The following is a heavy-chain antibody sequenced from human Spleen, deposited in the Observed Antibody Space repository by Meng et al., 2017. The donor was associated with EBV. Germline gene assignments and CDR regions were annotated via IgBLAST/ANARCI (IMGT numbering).Heavy chain of an antibody. Sequence: QGELVQSGAEERRPWASVKVSCKGSGYTFTSNGFSWVRQAPGQGLEWMGWISAYNGNTNYAQKFQGRVTLTTDTSTSTAYMELRGLRSDDTAVYYCARDLDTGPYYFDYWGQGTLVTVSS. CDR1: GYTFTSNG. D-gene: IGHD3-22*01. CDR3: ARDLDTGPYYFDY. J-gene: IGHJ4*02. CDR2: ISAYNGNT. V-gene: IGHV1-18*01.